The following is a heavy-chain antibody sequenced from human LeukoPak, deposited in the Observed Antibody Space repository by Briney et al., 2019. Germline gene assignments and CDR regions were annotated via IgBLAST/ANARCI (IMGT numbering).Heavy chain of an antibody. Sequence: ASVKVSCKASGGTFSSYAISWVRQAPGQGLEWMGRIIPIFGIANYAQKFQCRVTITADKSTSTAYMELSSLRSEDTAVYYCARERMTTVTRRALDYWGQGTLVTVSS. CDR2: IIPIFGIA. J-gene: IGHJ4*02. D-gene: IGHD4-17*01. CDR3: ARERMTTVTRRALDY. CDR1: GGTFSSYA. V-gene: IGHV1-69*04.